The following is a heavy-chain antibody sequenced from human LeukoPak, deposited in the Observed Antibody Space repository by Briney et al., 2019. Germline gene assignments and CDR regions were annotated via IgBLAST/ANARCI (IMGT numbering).Heavy chain of an antibody. Sequence: PSETLSLTCGVSGGSISSYYWAWIRQAPGKGLEWIGYIYYAGSTNYNPSLKSRVTISVDTSKNQFSLKLSSVTAADTAVYYCARRTVRGVIKYWDQGSLVTVSS. CDR3: ARRTVRGVIKY. D-gene: IGHD3-10*01. CDR2: IYYAGST. J-gene: IGHJ4*02. CDR1: GGSISSYY. V-gene: IGHV4-59*12.